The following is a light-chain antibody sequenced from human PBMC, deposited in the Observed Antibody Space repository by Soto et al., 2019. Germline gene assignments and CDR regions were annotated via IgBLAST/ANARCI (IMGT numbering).Light chain of an antibody. CDR3: QKYTLYLET. J-gene: IGKJ1*01. Sequence: EIQMTQSPSTLSASVGDRVINTCRASQSISKWLAWYQQKPGKAPNLLIYDASSLQSGVPARFSGSGSGTEFTLTISDLQPDDFATYYCQKYTLYLETCGQGNKGDIK. CDR2: DAS. V-gene: IGKV1-5*01. CDR1: QSISKW.